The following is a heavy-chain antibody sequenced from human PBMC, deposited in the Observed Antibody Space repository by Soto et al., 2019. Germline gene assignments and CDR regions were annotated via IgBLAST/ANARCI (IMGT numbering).Heavy chain of an antibody. Sequence: QVQLQESGPGLVKPSETLSLTCTVSGGSISSYYWSWIRQPPGKGLEWIGYIYYSGSTNYNPTLRSRVTMSVDTSKSQFSLKLSSVTAAYTAVYYCARQSGGYDFDWFDPWGQGTLVTVSS. CDR3: ARQSGGYDFDWFDP. V-gene: IGHV4-59*08. CDR1: GGSISSYY. D-gene: IGHD5-12*01. J-gene: IGHJ5*02. CDR2: IYYSGST.